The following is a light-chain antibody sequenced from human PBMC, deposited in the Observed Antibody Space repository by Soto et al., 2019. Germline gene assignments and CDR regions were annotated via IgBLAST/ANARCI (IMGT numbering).Light chain of an antibody. V-gene: IGKV1-5*01. J-gene: IGKJ5*01. CDR2: DAS. CDR3: QQRSNWPREIT. Sequence: DIQITQSPSTLSASVGDRVTITCRAIQSISSWLAWYQQKPGKAPKLLIYDASSLESGVPSRFSGSGSGTEFTLTISRLEPEDFAVYYCQQRSNWPREITFGQGTRLEIK. CDR1: QSISSW.